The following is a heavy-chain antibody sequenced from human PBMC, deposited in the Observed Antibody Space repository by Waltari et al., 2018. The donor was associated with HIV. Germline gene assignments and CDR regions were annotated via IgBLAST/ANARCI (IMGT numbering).Heavy chain of an antibody. CDR3: AREGIAVAEHWFDP. Sequence: QVQLQESGPGLVKPSETLSLTCTVSGGSISSYYWSWIRQPPGKGLEWIGYIYYSGSTNYNPSLKSRVTISVDTSKNQFSLKLSSVTAADTAVYYCAREGIAVAEHWFDPWGQGTLVTVSS. D-gene: IGHD6-19*01. CDR2: IYYSGST. CDR1: GGSISSYY. V-gene: IGHV4-59*01. J-gene: IGHJ5*02.